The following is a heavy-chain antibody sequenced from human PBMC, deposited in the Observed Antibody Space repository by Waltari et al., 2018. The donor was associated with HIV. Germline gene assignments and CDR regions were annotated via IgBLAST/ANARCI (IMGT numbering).Heavy chain of an antibody. CDR3: AKDLGEYYDSSGQMGGLFDY. J-gene: IGHJ4*02. V-gene: IGHV3-30*18. Sequence: QVQLVESGGGVVQPGRSLRLSCAASGFTFSSYGMHWVRQAPGKGLEWVAVISYDGSNKYYADSVKGRFTISRDNSKNTLYLQMNSLRAEDTAVYYCAKDLGEYYDSSGQMGGLFDYWGQGTLVTVSS. CDR2: ISYDGSNK. CDR1: GFTFSSYG. D-gene: IGHD3-22*01.